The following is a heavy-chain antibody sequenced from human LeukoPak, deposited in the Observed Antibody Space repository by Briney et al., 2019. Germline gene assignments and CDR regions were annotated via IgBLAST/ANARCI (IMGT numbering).Heavy chain of an antibody. J-gene: IGHJ5*02. CDR1: GGFFSGYY. D-gene: IGHD2-2*01. Sequence: SETLSLTCDVYGGFFSGYYWSWIRQPPGQGLDWLGEINHSGSTNYNPSLKSRVTISVDTSKNQFSLKLSSVTAADTAVYYCARGGVVVVPAVWFDPWGQGTLVTVSS. V-gene: IGHV4-34*01. CDR3: ARGGVVVVPAVWFDP. CDR2: INHSGST.